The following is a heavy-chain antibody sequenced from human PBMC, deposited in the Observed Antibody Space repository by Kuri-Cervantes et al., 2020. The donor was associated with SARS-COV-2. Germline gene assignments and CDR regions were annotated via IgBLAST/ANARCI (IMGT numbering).Heavy chain of an antibody. Sequence: GESLKISCAASGFTFSDYYMSWIRQAPGKGLEWVSYISSSSSYTNYADSVKGRFTISRDNAKNSLYLQMNSLRDEDTAVYYCARQYYDILTGYYLYGMDVWGQGTTVTVSS. J-gene: IGHJ6*02. V-gene: IGHV3-11*06. D-gene: IGHD3-9*01. CDR3: ARQYYDILTGYYLYGMDV. CDR1: GFTFSDYY. CDR2: ISSSSSYT.